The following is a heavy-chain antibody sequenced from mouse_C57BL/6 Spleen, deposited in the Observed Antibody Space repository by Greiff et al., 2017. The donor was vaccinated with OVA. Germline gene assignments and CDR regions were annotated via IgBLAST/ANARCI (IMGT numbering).Heavy chain of an antibody. CDR3: TSNYVIGFAY. CDR1: GYTFTDYE. CDR2: IDPETGGT. Sequence: QVQLQQSGAELVRPGASVTLSCKASGYTFTDYEMHWVKQTPVHGLEWIGAIDPETGGTAYNQKFKGKAILTAEKSSSTAYMELRSLTSEDAAVYYCTSNYVIGFAYWGQGTLVTVSA. V-gene: IGHV1-15*01. D-gene: IGHD2-1*01. J-gene: IGHJ3*01.